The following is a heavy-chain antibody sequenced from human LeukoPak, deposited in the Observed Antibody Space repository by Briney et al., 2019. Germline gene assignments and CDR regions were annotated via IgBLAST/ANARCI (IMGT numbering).Heavy chain of an antibody. Sequence: VSVKVSCKASGYTFTSYGISWVRQAPGQGLEWMGWISAYNGNTNYAQKLQGRVTMTTDTSTSTAYMELRSLRSDDTAVYYCARFSPEVGALIYGMDVWGQGTTVTVSS. CDR1: GYTFTSYG. D-gene: IGHD1-26*01. CDR3: ARFSPEVGALIYGMDV. V-gene: IGHV1-18*01. J-gene: IGHJ6*02. CDR2: ISAYNGNT.